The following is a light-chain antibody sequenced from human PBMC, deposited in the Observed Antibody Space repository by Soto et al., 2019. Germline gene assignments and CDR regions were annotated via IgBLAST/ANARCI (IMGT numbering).Light chain of an antibody. V-gene: IGKV3-15*01. CDR2: DAS. J-gene: IGKJ5*01. Sequence: EIVLTQSPATRALSPGERATLSCRASQSVSSYLAWYQQKPGQAPRLLIYDASTTATVIPARFSGSGSGTEFTLTISSLQSEDFAVYYCQQYNDWPPITFGQGTRLEIK. CDR3: QQYNDWPPIT. CDR1: QSVSSY.